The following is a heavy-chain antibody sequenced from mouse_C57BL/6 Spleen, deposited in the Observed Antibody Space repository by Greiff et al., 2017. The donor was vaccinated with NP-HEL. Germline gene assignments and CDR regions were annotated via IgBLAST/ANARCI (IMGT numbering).Heavy chain of an antibody. CDR2: ISYSGST. D-gene: IGHD1-1*01. CDR1: GYSITSGYD. CDR3: ARGGRETWFAY. Sequence: EVQLQESGPGMVKPSQSLSLTCTVTGYSITSGYDWHWIRHFPGNKLEWMGYISYSGSTNYNPSLKSRISITHDTSKNHFFLKLNSVTTEDTATYYCARGGRETWFAYWGQGTLVTVSA. J-gene: IGHJ3*01. V-gene: IGHV3-1*01.